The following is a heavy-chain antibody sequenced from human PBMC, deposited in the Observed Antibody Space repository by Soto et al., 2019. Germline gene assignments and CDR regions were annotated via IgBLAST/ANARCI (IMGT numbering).Heavy chain of an antibody. Sequence: EVQLVESGGGLVQPGGSLRLSCAASGFTFSNYWMHWVRQVPGKGLVWVSRINSDGRNTSYADFVKGRFTISRDNAKNTLYLQRDSLGAEDTAVYYCARLLAVAGINYWGQGTLVTVSS. D-gene: IGHD6-19*01. CDR2: INSDGRNT. CDR1: GFTFSNYW. CDR3: ARLLAVAGINY. J-gene: IGHJ4*02. V-gene: IGHV3-74*01.